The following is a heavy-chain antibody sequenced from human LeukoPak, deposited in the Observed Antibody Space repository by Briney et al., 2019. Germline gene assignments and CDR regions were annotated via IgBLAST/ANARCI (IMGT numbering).Heavy chain of an antibody. Sequence: GGSLRLSCAASGFTVSNNYMNWVRQAPGKGLEWVSLIYSGGSTYYADSVKGRFTISRDNAKNSLYLQMNSLRAEDTAVYYCARASSGLGYWGQGTLVTVSS. J-gene: IGHJ4*02. CDR1: GFTVSNNY. CDR2: IYSGGST. V-gene: IGHV3-53*01. D-gene: IGHD5-12*01. CDR3: ARASSGLGY.